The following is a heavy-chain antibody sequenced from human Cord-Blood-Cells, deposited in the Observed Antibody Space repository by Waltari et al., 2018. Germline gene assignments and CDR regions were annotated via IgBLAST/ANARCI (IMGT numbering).Heavy chain of an antibody. CDR1: GGTFSSYT. D-gene: IGHD1-7*01. CDR2: TIPILGIA. Sequence: QVQPVQSGAEVKKPGSSVKVSCKASGGTFSSYTISWVRQAPGQGFEWMGRTIPILGIANYAQKFQGRVTITADKSTSTAYMELSSLRSEDTAVYYCARMNLDGDAFDIWGQGTMVTVSS. CDR3: ARMNLDGDAFDI. V-gene: IGHV1-69*02. J-gene: IGHJ3*02.